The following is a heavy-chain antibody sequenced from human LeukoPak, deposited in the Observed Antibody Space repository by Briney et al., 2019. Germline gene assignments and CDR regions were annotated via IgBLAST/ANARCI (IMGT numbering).Heavy chain of an antibody. CDR3: VRDEPRYCSSTRCQGG. CDR2: IKEDGSER. V-gene: IGHV3-7*01. Sequence: GGSLRLSCAASGFTFSSYWMSWVRQAPGKGLEWVANIKEDGSERHHVDSVKGRFTISRDNAKNSLYLQMNSLRVEDTAVYYCVRDEPRYCSSTRCQGGWGQGTLVTVSS. D-gene: IGHD2-2*01. CDR1: GFTFSSYW. J-gene: IGHJ4*02.